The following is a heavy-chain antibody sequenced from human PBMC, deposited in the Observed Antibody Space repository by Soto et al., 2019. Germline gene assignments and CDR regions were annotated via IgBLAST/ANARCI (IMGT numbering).Heavy chain of an antibody. V-gene: IGHV3-23*01. CDR3: AKVGERFRYYFDD. CDR2: ISGSGGST. Sequence: GGSLRLSCAASGFTFSSYAMSWVRQAPGKGLEWVSAISGSGGSTYYADSVKGRFTISRDNSKNTLYLQMNSLRAEDTAVYYGAKVGERFRYYFDDWGKGTLVTVAS. CDR1: GFTFSSYA. D-gene: IGHD2-21*01. J-gene: IGHJ4*02.